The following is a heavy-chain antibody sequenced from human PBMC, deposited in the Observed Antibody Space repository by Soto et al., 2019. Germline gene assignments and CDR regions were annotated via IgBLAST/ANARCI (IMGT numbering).Heavy chain of an antibody. D-gene: IGHD2-15*01. CDR2: ISAYNGNT. CDR1: GYTFTSYG. V-gene: IGHV1-18*01. J-gene: IGHJ6*02. CDR3: ARFSGGSYNTYYFYYGMDV. Sequence: ASVKVSCKASGYTFTSYGISWVRQAPGQGLDWMGWISAYNGNTNYAQDLQGRVTMTTDTSTSTAYMGLRSLRSDDTAVYYCARFSGGSYNTYYFYYGMDVWGQGTTVTVSS.